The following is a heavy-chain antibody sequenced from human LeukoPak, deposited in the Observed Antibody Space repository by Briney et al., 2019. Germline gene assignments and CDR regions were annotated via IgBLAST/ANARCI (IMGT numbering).Heavy chain of an antibody. J-gene: IGHJ4*02. Sequence: PSETLSLTCAVSGYSLSNDHYWGWIRQPPGKGLEWIGTIFHSGSTYYSSSLESRVTMSVDTSKNQFSLKLTSVIAADTAVYYCTEFGNKVIHDYWGQGTLVTVSS. V-gene: IGHV4-38-2*01. CDR1: GYSLSNDHY. D-gene: IGHD1/OR15-1a*01. CDR2: IFHSGST. CDR3: TEFGNKVIHDY.